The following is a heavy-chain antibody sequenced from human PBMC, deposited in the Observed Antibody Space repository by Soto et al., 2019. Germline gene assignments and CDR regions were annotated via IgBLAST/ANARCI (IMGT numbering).Heavy chain of an antibody. CDR2: ISAYNGNT. Sequence: QVQLVQSGGEVKKPGASVKGSCKASGYTFTSYGISWMRQAPGQWLEWMGWISAYNGNTNYAQKLQGRVTMTTDTSTSTAYMELRSLRSDDTAVYYCARSSRSAYWFDPWGQGTLVTVSS. CDR3: ARSSRSAYWFDP. CDR1: GYTFTSYG. V-gene: IGHV1-18*01. D-gene: IGHD6-6*01. J-gene: IGHJ5*02.